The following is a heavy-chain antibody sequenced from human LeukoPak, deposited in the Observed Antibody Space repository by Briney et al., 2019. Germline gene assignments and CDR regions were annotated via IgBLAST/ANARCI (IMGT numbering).Heavy chain of an antibody. J-gene: IGHJ4*02. CDR2: ISDSGGTT. CDR1: GFTFSRYA. CDR3: AKGWELPEFDY. Sequence: PGGSLRLSCAASGFTFSRYAMDWVRQAPGKGLEWVSAISDSGGTTYYADSVKGRLTISRDNSKNTLYLQMNSLRAEDTAVYFCAKGWELPEFDYWGQGTLVTVSS. D-gene: IGHD2-15*01. V-gene: IGHV3-23*01.